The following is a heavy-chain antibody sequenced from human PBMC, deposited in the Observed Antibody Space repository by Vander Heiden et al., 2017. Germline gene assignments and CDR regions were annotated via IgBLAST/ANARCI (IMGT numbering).Heavy chain of an antibody. D-gene: IGHD2-2*02. V-gene: IGHV4-39*01. Sequence: QLQLQESGPGLVKPSATLSLTCTVSGGSISSSSYYRGWIRQPPGKGLEWIGSIYYSGSTYYNPSLKSRVTISVDTSKNQFSLKLSSVTAADTAVYYCARQGGYCSSTSCYTLGYFDYWGQGTLVTVSS. CDR2: IYYSGST. CDR1: GGSISSSSYY. J-gene: IGHJ4*02. CDR3: ARQGGYCSSTSCYTLGYFDY.